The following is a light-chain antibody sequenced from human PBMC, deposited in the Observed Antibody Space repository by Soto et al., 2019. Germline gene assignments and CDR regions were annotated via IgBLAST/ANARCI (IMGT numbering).Light chain of an antibody. Sequence: EIVLTQSPGTLSLSPGERATLSCRASQSVSSSYLAWYQQKPGQAPRLLIYGASSRATGITDRFSGSGSGTAFTLTISRLEPEDFAVYYCQQYGSSPPRYTFGQGTKREIK. CDR2: GAS. J-gene: IGKJ2*01. CDR1: QSVSSSY. V-gene: IGKV3-20*01. CDR3: QQYGSSPPRYT.